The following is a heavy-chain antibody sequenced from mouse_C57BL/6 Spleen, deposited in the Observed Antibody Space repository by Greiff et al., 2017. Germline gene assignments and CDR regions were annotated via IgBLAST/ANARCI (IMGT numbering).Heavy chain of an antibody. Sequence: QVQLQQPGAELVRPGSSVKLSCKASGYTFTSYWMDWVKQRPGQGLEWIGNISPSDSETHYNQKFKDKATLTVDKSSSTAYMQLSSLTSEYSAVYYGARYYDYDGGKAYWGQGTLVTVSA. V-gene: IGHV1-61*01. CDR2: ISPSDSET. D-gene: IGHD2-4*01. J-gene: IGHJ3*01. CDR3: ARYYDYDGGKAY. CDR1: GYTFTSYW.